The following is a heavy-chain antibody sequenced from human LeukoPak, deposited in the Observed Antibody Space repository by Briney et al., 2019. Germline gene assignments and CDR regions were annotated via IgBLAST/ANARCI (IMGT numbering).Heavy chain of an antibody. CDR3: ARLEPSLRGPTFDY. V-gene: IGHV1-8*02. CDR2: INPNSGGT. Sequence: GASVKVSCKASGGTFSSYAISWVRQAPGQGLEWMGWINPNSGGTNYAQKFQGRVTMTRDMSTSTVYMELSSLRYEDTAVYYCARLEPSLRGPTFDYWGQGTPVTVSS. J-gene: IGHJ4*02. D-gene: IGHD4-17*01. CDR1: GGTFSSYA.